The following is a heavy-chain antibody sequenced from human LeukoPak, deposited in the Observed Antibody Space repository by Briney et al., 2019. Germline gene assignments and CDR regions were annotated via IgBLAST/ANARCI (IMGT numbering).Heavy chain of an antibody. CDR1: GGSISSSSYY. J-gene: IGHJ4*02. CDR2: IYYSGST. CDR3: ARLRAGYYNPYYFDY. D-gene: IGHD3-9*01. V-gene: IGHV4-39*01. Sequence: SETLSLTCTVSGGSISSSSYYWGWIRQPPGKGLEWIGSIYYSGSTYYNPSLKSRVTISVDTFKNQFSLKLSSVTAADTAVYYCARLRAGYYNPYYFDYWGQGTLVTVSS.